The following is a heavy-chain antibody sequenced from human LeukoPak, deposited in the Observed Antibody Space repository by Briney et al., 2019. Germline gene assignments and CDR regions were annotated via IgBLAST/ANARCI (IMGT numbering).Heavy chain of an antibody. V-gene: IGHV3-48*03. J-gene: IGHJ5*02. CDR1: GFTFDNHE. CDR2: ISPSGGTI. Sequence: GGSLRLSCAASGFTFDNHEMSGVRQAPGKGLEWVSFISPSGGTIYYADSVKGRFTISRDNAKNSLYLQMNSLRPEDTALYYCARGRGSWGQGTLVTVSS. CDR3: ARGRGS.